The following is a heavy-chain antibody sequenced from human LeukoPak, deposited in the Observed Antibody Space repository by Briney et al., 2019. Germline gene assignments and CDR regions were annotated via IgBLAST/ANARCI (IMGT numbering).Heavy chain of an antibody. CDR1: GFTFSSYS. D-gene: IGHD2-21*02. Sequence: GGSLRLSCAASGFTFSSYSMNWVRQAPGKGLEWVSSISSSSSYIYYADSVKGRFTISRDNAKNSLYLQMNSLRAEDTAVYYCARGLAYCGGDCYAFDYWGQGTLVTVSS. J-gene: IGHJ4*02. CDR2: ISSSSSYI. CDR3: ARGLAYCGGDCYAFDY. V-gene: IGHV3-21*01.